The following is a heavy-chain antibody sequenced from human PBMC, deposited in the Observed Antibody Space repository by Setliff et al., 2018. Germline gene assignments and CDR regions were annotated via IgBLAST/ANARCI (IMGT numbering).Heavy chain of an antibody. V-gene: IGHV3-7*01. Sequence: PGGSLRLSCAASGFTFSSFWMAWVRQSPGRGLEWVANINPDGSEKYYVDSVKGRFTISRDNAKNSSSLQMNSLRTEDTAVYYCASHEPWLWNAFDIWGQGTMVTVSS. J-gene: IGHJ3*02. CDR1: GFTFSSFW. D-gene: IGHD6-19*01. CDR2: INPDGSEK. CDR3: ASHEPWLWNAFDI.